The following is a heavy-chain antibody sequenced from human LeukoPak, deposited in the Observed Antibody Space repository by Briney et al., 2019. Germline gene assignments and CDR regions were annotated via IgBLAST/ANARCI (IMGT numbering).Heavy chain of an antibody. V-gene: IGHV3-30*18. J-gene: IGHJ4*02. D-gene: IGHD2-2*01. Sequence: GGSLRLSCAASGFTFSSYGMHWVRQAPGKGLEWVAVISYDGSNKYYADSVKGRFTISRDNSKNTLYLQMNSLRAEDTAVYYCAKDRRGQLLSPSFDYWGQGTLVTVSS. CDR3: AKDRRGQLLSPSFDY. CDR2: ISYDGSNK. CDR1: GFTFSSYG.